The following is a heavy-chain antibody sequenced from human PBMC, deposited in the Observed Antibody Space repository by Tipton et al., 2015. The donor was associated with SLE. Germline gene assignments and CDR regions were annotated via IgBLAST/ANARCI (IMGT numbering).Heavy chain of an antibody. CDR3: ARGSYDFWSGYYYYYYYMDV. V-gene: IGHV3-48*01. J-gene: IGHJ6*03. Sequence: SLRLSCAASGFTFSSYGMHWVRQAPGKGLEWVSYISSSSSTIYYADSVKGRFTISRDNAKNSLYLQMNSLRAEDTAVYYCARGSYDFWSGYYYYYYYMDVWGKGTTVTISS. D-gene: IGHD3-3*01. CDR2: ISSSSSTI. CDR1: GFTFSSYG.